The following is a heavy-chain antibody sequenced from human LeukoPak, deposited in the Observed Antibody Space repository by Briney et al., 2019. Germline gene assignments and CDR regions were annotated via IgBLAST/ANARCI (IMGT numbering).Heavy chain of an antibody. J-gene: IGHJ4*02. CDR3: ARDDKRGVATNY. D-gene: IGHD5-12*01. CDR1: GFSLSAYW. Sequence: SGGSLRLSCAASGFSLSAYWMTWVRQAPGKGLEWVANTNRDGSQKNHVDSVKGRFTISRDNAENSLFLQMNSLTAEDTAVYYCARDDKRGVATNYWGQGTLVTVSS. CDR2: TNRDGSQK. V-gene: IGHV3-7*01.